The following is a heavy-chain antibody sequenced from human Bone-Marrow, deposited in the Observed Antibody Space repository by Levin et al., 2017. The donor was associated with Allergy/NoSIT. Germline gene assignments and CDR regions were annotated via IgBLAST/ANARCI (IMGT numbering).Heavy chain of an antibody. V-gene: IGHV3-15*07. D-gene: IGHD2-2*01. Sequence: GESLKISCAVSGVTFSNLWMDWVRQAPGGGLEWVGRIKSESDGGTTDYAAPVKGRFTISRDDSKHTLYLQLNNLKSEDTAVYYCTTDPDVVLIPAAGDPISYWGQGTLVTVSS. CDR1: GVTFSNLW. CDR2: IKSESDGGTT. J-gene: IGHJ4*02. CDR3: TTDPDVVLIPAAGDPISY.